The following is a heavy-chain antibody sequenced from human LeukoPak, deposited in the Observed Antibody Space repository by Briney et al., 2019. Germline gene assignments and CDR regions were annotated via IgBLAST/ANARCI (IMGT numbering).Heavy chain of an antibody. J-gene: IGHJ4*02. D-gene: IGHD3-10*01. CDR2: ISAYNGNT. Sequence: ASVKVSCKASGYTFTSYYMHWVRQAPGQGLEWMGWISAYNGNTNYAQKLQGRVTMTTDTSTSTAYMELRSLRSDDTAVYYCARDAGDPLWFGELLLFDYWGQGTLVTVSS. V-gene: IGHV1-18*04. CDR3: ARDAGDPLWFGELLLFDY. CDR1: GYTFTSYY.